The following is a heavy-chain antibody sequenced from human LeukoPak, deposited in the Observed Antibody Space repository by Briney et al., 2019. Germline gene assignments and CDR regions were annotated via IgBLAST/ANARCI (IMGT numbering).Heavy chain of an antibody. V-gene: IGHV1-2*02. CDR3: ARDGNYYDSSGFNY. Sequence: ASVKVSCKASGYTFTGYFIHWVRQAPGQGLEWMGWINPNSGGTNYAQKFQGRVTMTRDTSISTAYMELSRLRSDDTAVYYCARDGNYYDSSGFNYWGQGTLATVSS. J-gene: IGHJ4*02. CDR1: GYTFTGYF. D-gene: IGHD3-22*01. CDR2: INPNSGGT.